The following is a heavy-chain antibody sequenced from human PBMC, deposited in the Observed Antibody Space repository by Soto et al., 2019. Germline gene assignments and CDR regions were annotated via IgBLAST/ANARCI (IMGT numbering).Heavy chain of an antibody. D-gene: IGHD4-17*01. CDR2: IYYSGST. CDR3: ARGKRYGDPGY. J-gene: IGHJ4*02. V-gene: IGHV4-59*01. CDR1: GGSISSYY. Sequence: SETLSLTCTFSGGSISSYYWSWIRQPPGKGLEWIGYIYYSGSTNYNPSLKSRVTISVDTSKNQFSLNLTSVTAADTAVYYCARGKRYGDPGYWGQGTLVTVSS.